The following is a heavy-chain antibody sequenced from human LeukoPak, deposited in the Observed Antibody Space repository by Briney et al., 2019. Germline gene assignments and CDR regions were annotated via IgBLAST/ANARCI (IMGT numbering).Heavy chain of an antibody. CDR3: ARTETIWFGELFPDY. Sequence: PGGSLRLSCAASGFTFSSYWMSWVRQAPGKGLEGVANIKQDGSEKYYVDSVKGRFTISRHNANNSLYLQMNSLRAEDTAVYYCARTETIWFGELFPDYWGQGNLVTVSS. CDR2: IKQDGSEK. V-gene: IGHV3-7*01. D-gene: IGHD3-10*01. CDR1: GFTFSSYW. J-gene: IGHJ4*02.